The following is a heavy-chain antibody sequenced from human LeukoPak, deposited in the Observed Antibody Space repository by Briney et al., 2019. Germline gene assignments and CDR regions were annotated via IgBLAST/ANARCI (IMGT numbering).Heavy chain of an antibody. CDR2: ISWNSGSI. CDR3: ARDRRSSGYLGY. V-gene: IGHV3-9*01. D-gene: IGHD3-22*01. Sequence: GGSLRLSCAASVFTFDDYAMHWVRQAPGKGLEWVSGISWNSGSIGYADSVKGRFTISRDNSKNTLYLQMNSLRAEDTAVYYCARDRRSSGYLGYWGQGTLVTVSS. CDR1: VFTFDDYA. J-gene: IGHJ4*02.